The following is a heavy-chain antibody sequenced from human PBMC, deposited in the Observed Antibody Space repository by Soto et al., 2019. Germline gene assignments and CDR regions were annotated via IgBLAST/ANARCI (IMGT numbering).Heavy chain of an antibody. V-gene: IGHV1-8*01. J-gene: IGHJ5*02. CDR3: SRGPSKVVVVAATYNWFDP. Sequence: ASVKVSCKASGYTFTSYDINWVRQATGQGLEWMGWMNPNSGSTGYAQKFQGRVTMTRNTSISTAYMELSSLRSEDTAVYYCSRGPSKVVVVAATYNWFDPWGQGTLVTVSS. CDR2: MNPNSGST. CDR1: GYTFTSYD. D-gene: IGHD2-15*01.